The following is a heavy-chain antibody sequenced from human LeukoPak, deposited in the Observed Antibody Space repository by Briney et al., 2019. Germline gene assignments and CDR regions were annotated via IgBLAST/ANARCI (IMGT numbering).Heavy chain of an antibody. Sequence: GSLRLSCAASGFTFSSYAMHWVRQAPGKGLEWVAVISYDGSNKYYADSAKGRFTISRDNSKNTLYLQMNSLRAEDTAVYYCARDGVLRFLGWLFPDYWGQGTLVTVSS. CDR3: ARDGVLRFLGWLFPDY. CDR2: ISYDGSNK. CDR1: GFTFSSYA. J-gene: IGHJ4*02. D-gene: IGHD3-3*01. V-gene: IGHV3-30-3*01.